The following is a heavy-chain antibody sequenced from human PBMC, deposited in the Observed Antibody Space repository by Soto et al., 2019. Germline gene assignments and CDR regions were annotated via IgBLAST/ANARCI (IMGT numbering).Heavy chain of an antibody. V-gene: IGHV4-59*08. CDR3: AIYAGNSVYFDY. Sequence: SETLSLTCTVSGGSTDSLYWSWVRQPPGKGLEWIGYIYYSGSTYYNPSLKSRVTISVDTSKNQFSLKLSSVTAADTAVYYCAIYAGNSVYFDYWGQGTLVTVSS. CDR2: IYYSGST. CDR1: GGSTDSLY. J-gene: IGHJ4*02. D-gene: IGHD6-13*01.